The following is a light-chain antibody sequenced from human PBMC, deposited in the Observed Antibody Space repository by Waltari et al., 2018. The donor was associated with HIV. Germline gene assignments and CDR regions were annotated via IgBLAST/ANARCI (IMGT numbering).Light chain of an antibody. CDR2: KDT. J-gene: IGLJ1*01. CDR1: ALSKQY. Sequence: SFELTQPPSVSVSPGQTATITCSGDALSKQYSYWYQQKPGQAPVVVSYKDTERPSGIPERFSGSSSWETVTLTLSGVQAEDEADYYCQSADTSGTRVFASGTKVTVL. V-gene: IGLV3-25*03. CDR3: QSADTSGTRV.